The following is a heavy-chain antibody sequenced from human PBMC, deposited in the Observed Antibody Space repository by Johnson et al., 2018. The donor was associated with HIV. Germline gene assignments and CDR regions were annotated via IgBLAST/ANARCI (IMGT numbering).Heavy chain of an antibody. Sequence: QVQLVESGGGVVQPGRSLRLSCAVSGFTFSDYGMHWVRQAPGKGLEWVAVISYDGSNKYYADSVKGRFTISRDNSKHTLYLQMNNLRLGDTAVYYCARSVHDYSDYLWGRDAFDIWGQGTMVIVSS. CDR2: ISYDGSNK. D-gene: IGHD4-11*01. V-gene: IGHV3-30*03. CDR1: GFTFSDYG. CDR3: ARSVHDYSDYLWGRDAFDI. J-gene: IGHJ3*02.